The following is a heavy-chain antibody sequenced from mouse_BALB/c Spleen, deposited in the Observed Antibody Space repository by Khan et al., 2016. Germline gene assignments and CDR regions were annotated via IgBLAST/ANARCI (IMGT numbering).Heavy chain of an antibody. CDR2: ISYSGST. Sequence: EVQLQESGPGLVKPSQSLSLTCTVSGYSITSDYAWNWIRQFPGNKLEWMGYISYSGSTSYNPSLKSRISITRDASKNQFFLQLNSVTTEDTATCYCANTVVAPRFAYWGQGTLVTVSA. CDR3: ANTVVAPRFAY. D-gene: IGHD1-1*01. CDR1: GYSITSDYA. V-gene: IGHV3-2*02. J-gene: IGHJ3*01.